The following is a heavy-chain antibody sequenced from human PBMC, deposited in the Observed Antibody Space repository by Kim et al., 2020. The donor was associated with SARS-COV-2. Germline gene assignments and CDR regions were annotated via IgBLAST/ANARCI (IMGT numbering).Heavy chain of an antibody. Sequence: GESLKISCKGSGYSFTSYWIGWVRQMPGKGLEWMGIIYPGDSDTRYSPSFQGQVTISADKSISTAYLQWSSLKASDTAMYYCARPSCSSTSCYALIYWGQGTLVTVSS. D-gene: IGHD2-2*01. CDR2: IYPGDSDT. CDR1: GYSFTSYW. V-gene: IGHV5-51*01. J-gene: IGHJ4*02. CDR3: ARPSCSSTSCYALIY.